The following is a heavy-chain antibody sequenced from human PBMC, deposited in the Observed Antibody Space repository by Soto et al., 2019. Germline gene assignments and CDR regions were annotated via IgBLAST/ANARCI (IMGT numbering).Heavy chain of an antibody. J-gene: IGHJ4*02. CDR1: GYTFTSYA. D-gene: IGHD3-22*01. CDR2: ISADNGNT. Sequence: QVQLVQSGAEVKKPGASVKVSCKTSGYTFTSYAISWVRQAPGQGLEWMGWISADNGNTNYAQKFQGIVTMTTDTTTSTAYMEVRSLRSDETAVYYCATTRGRISMIVPPFDYWGQGTLGTVSS. V-gene: IGHV1-18*01. CDR3: ATTRGRISMIVPPFDY.